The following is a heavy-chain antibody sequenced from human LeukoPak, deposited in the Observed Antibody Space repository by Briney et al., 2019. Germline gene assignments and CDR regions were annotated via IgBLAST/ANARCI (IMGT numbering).Heavy chain of an antibody. D-gene: IGHD1-1*01. CDR3: ARRRAERGFYFFDS. CDR2: IYYSGST. CDR1: GGSISSSSYY. V-gene: IGHV4-39*01. J-gene: IGHJ4*02. Sequence: SETLSLTCTVSGGSISSSSYYWGWIRQPPGKGLEWIGSIYYSGSTYYNPSLKSRVTISVDTSKNQFSLKLSSVTAADTAVYYCARRRAERGFYFFDSWGQGILVTVSS.